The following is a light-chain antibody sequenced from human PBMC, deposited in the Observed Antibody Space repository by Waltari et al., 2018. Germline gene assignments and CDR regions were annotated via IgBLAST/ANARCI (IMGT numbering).Light chain of an antibody. CDR1: HNVRN. V-gene: IGKV3-20*01. CDR3: QRSGLSPPLT. Sequence: EIVLTQSPATLSLSPGEGATLSCRTSHNVRNLAWYQQKPGQAPRLLIYDASTRVTGIPDRFSGGGSGTDFTLTISRLEPADFAVYYCQRSGLSPPLTFGGGTKVEIK. J-gene: IGKJ4*01. CDR2: DAS.